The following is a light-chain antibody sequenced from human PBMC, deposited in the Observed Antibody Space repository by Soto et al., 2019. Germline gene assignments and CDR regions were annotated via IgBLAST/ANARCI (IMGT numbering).Light chain of an antibody. CDR2: DTT. V-gene: IGLV7-46*01. J-gene: IGLJ1*01. Sequence: QAVVTQEPSLTVSPGGTVTLTCGSSTVAVTNGHYPYWFQQKPGQAPRTLIYDTTNRHSWTPARFSGSLLGGKAALTLSGAQPEDEAEYYCLLSYNGPYVFGTGTKVTVL. CDR1: TVAVTNGHY. CDR3: LLSYNGPYV.